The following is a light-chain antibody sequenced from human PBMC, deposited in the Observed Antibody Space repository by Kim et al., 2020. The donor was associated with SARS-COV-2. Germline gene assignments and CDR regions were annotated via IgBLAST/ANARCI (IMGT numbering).Light chain of an antibody. CDR1: SGINVGTYG. J-gene: IGLJ3*02. CDR3: TIWNGNTWV. V-gene: IGLV5-45*02. CDR2: YKSDSDK. Sequence: QLVLTQPSSLSASPGASANLTCTLHSGINVGTYGIYWYQQKPGSPPQYLLRYKSDSDKHQDSGVPSRFSGSKDALANAGILIISGIQSDDEADYFCTIWNGNTWVFGGGTQLTVL.